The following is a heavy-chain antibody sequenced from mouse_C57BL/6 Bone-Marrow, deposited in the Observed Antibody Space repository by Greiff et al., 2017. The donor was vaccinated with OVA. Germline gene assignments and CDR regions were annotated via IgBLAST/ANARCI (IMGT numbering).Heavy chain of an antibody. CDR3: AKPITTVVATDYAMDY. CDR2: IWGDGST. J-gene: IGHJ4*01. D-gene: IGHD1-1*01. CDR1: GFSLTSYG. Sequence: VKLQESGPGLVAPSQSLSITCTVSGFSLTSYGVSWVRQPPGKGLEWLGVIWGDGSTNYHSALISRLSISKDNSKSQVFLKLNRLQTDDTATYYCAKPITTVVATDYAMDYWGQGTSVTVSS. V-gene: IGHV2-3*01.